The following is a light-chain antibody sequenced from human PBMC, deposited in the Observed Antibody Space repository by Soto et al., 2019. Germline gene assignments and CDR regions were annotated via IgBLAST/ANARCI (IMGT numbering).Light chain of an antibody. J-gene: IGKJ2*01. Sequence: DIQMTQSPSALSASVGDRVTITCRASQRISRWLAWYQQKPGKAPKVLIYKASTLAGGVPSRFSGSGSGTEFTLTISSLQADDVATYDCQQYSGLYTFGQGTKREI. CDR1: QRISRW. V-gene: IGKV1-5*03. CDR3: QQYSGLYT. CDR2: KAS.